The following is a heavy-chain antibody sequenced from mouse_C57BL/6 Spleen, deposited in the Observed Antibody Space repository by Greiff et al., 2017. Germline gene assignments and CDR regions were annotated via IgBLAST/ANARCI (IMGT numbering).Heavy chain of an antibody. D-gene: IGHD1-1*01. J-gene: IGHJ1*03. V-gene: IGHV1-20*01. Sequence: VQLKQSGPELVKPGDSVKISCKASGYSFTGYFMNWVMQSHGKSLEWIGRINPYNGDTFYNQKFKGKATLTVDKSSSTAHMELRSLTSEDSAVYYCAREAYGSSYGYFDVWGTGTTVTVSS. CDR1: GYSFTGYF. CDR3: AREAYGSSYGYFDV. CDR2: INPYNGDT.